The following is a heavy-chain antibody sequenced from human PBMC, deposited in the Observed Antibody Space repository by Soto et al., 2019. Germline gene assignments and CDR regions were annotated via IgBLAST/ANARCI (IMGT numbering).Heavy chain of an antibody. CDR2: IYPGDSDT. CDR3: ARHGAYCXGDCYQTTGYYYYGMDV. V-gene: IGHV5-51*01. D-gene: IGHD2-21*02. Sequence: GESLKISCKGSGYSFTIYWIGWVRQMPGKGLEWMGIIYPGDSDTRYSPSFQGQVTISADKSISTAYLQWSSLKASDTAMYYCARHGAYCXGDCYQTTGYYYYGMDVWGQGTTVTVSS. J-gene: IGHJ6*02. CDR1: GYSFTIYW.